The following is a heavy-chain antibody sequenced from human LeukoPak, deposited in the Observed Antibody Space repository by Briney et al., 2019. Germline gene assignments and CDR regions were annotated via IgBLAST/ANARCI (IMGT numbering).Heavy chain of an antibody. CDR2: ILRKTSGGTT. D-gene: IGHD3-10*01. J-gene: IGHJ5*02. CDR1: GFSFSNAW. CDR3: ADYYASGSYPP. V-gene: IGHV3-15*07. Sequence: GGSLRLSCAASGFSFSNAWMNWVRQAPGKGLEWVGRILRKTSGGTTDYATPVKGRFTISRDDSKNMLYLHMNSLQIEDTAVYYCADYYASGSYPPWGQGTLVTVSS.